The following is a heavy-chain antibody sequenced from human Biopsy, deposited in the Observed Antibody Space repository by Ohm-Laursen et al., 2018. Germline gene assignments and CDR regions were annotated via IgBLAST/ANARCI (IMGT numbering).Heavy chain of an antibody. Sequence: PSQTLSLTCTVSGGSISSDYWSWIRQTPGKGLEWIGYIYYSGSTNYNPSLKSRVTISVDTSKNQFSLRLNSVTAADTAVYYCARATNSTGWPYYYFYGMDVWGQGTTATVSS. V-gene: IGHV4-59*01. CDR1: GGSISSDY. CDR2: IYYSGST. J-gene: IGHJ6*02. CDR3: ARATNSTGWPYYYFYGMDV. D-gene: IGHD2/OR15-2a*01.